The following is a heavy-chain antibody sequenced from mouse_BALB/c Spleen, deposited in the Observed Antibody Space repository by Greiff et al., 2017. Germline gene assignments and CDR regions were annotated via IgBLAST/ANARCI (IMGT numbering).Heavy chain of an antibody. CDR1: GFTFSSYT. D-gene: IGHD2-3*01. CDR3: TRDKDDGYYFDY. V-gene: IGHV5-6-4*01. J-gene: IGHJ2*01. CDR2: ISSGGSYT. Sequence: EVQGVESGGGLVKPGGSLKLSCAASGFTFSSYTMSWVRQTPEKRLEWVATISSGGSYTYYPDSVKGRFTISRDNAKNTLYLQMSSLKSEDTAMYYCTRDKDDGYYFDYWGQGTTLTVSA.